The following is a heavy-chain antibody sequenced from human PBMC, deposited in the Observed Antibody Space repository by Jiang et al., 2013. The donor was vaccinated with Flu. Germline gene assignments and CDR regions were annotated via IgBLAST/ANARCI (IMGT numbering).Heavy chain of an antibody. CDR2: IYYSGST. V-gene: IGHV4-59*01. J-gene: IGHJ1*01. D-gene: IGHD3-10*01. CDR1: GGSISSYY. Sequence: GSGLVKPSETLSLTCTVSGGSISSYYWSWIRQPPGKGLEWIGYIYYSGSTNYNPSLKSRVTISVDTSKNQFSLKLSSVTAADTAVYYCARDAGGWFGEFPQYFQHWGQGTLVTVSS. CDR3: ARDAGGWFGEFPQYFQH.